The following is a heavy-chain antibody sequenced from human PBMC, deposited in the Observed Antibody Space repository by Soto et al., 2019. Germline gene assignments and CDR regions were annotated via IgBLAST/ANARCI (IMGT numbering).Heavy chain of an antibody. CDR3: ASQNDYGDYHYYYYYMDV. Sequence: EVQLVESGGGLVKPGGSLRLSCAASGFTFSSYSMNWVRQAPGKGLEWVSSISSSSSYIYYADSVKGRFTISRDNAKNSLYLLMNSLRAEDTAVYYCASQNDYGDYHYYYYYMDVWGKGTTVTVPS. V-gene: IGHV3-21*01. CDR2: ISSSSSYI. CDR1: GFTFSSYS. D-gene: IGHD4-17*01. J-gene: IGHJ6*03.